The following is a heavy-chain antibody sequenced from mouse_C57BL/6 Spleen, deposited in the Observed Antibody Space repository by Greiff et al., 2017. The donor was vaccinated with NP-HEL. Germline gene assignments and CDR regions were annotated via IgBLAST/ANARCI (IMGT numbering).Heavy chain of an antibody. Sequence: EVMLVESGEGLVKPGGSLKLSCAASGFTFSSYAMSWVRQTPEKRLEWVAYISSGGDYIYYADTVKGRFTISRDNARNTLYLQMSSLKSEDTAMYYCTNIYFVDYYAMDYWGQGTSVTVSS. V-gene: IGHV5-9-1*02. CDR2: ISSGGDYI. CDR1: GFTFSSYA. J-gene: IGHJ4*01. CDR3: TNIYFVDYYAMDY. D-gene: IGHD2-1*01.